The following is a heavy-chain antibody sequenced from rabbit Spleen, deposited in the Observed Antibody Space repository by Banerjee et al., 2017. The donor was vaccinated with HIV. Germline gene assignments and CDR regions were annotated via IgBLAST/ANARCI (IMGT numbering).Heavy chain of an antibody. CDR1: GFDLSSYW. D-gene: IGHD1-1*01. V-gene: IGHV1S45*01. CDR2: IYTGSTGTT. CDR3: ARDTSSSFSSYGMNL. Sequence: QQQLEESGGGLVKPEGSLALTCKASGFDLSSYWMCWVRQAPGKGLELIACIYTGSTGTTYFASWAKGRFTISKTSSTTVTLQMTSLTAADTATYFCARDTSSSFSSYGMNLWGQGTLVTVS. J-gene: IGHJ3*01.